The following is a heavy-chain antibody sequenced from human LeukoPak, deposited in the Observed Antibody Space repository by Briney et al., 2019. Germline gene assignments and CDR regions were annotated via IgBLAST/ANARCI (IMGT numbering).Heavy chain of an antibody. CDR3: ARDSAN. Sequence: ASVRVSCKTSGYTFSNFGINWVRQAPGQGLEWMGWVSGNNDNPNYGQKFQGRFTVTTDSSTSTAYMELRNLRFDDTAVYYCARDSANWGQGTLVTVSS. V-gene: IGHV1-18*01. J-gene: IGHJ4*02. CDR1: GYTFSNFG. CDR2: VSGNNDNP.